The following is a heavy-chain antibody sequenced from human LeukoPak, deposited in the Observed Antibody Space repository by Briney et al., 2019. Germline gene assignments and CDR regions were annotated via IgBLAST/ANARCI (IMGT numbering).Heavy chain of an antibody. CDR3: ARGRCLLRGAWFDP. CDR2: MNPNSGNR. V-gene: IGHV1-8*03. CDR1: EYTYTSYD. D-gene: IGHD1-26*01. J-gene: IGHJ5*02. Sequence: ASLKVSGKASEYTYTSYDINWVRQATGQGLEWMGWMNPNSGNRGYAQKFQGRVTITRNTSISTAYMELSSLRSEDTAVYYCARGRCLLRGAWFDPWGQGTLVTVSS.